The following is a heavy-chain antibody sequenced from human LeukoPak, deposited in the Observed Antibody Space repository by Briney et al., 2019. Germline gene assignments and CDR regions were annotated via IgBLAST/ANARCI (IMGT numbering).Heavy chain of an antibody. J-gene: IGHJ4*02. CDR1: GGSIETYY. D-gene: IGHD3-10*01. Sequence: PSETLSFTCTVSGGSIETYYWNWIRQPAGKGLERIGRIYTGGYTDYNPSLNSRVTMSLDTSKNLFSLKLNSVTAADTAAYYCASHPRHASGTYYNAHFDYWGQGILVTVSS. CDR3: ASHPRHASGTYYNAHFDY. V-gene: IGHV4-4*07. CDR2: IYTGGYT.